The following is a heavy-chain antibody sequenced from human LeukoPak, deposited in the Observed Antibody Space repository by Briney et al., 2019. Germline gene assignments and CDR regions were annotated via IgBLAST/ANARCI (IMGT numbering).Heavy chain of an antibody. CDR1: GFTFSSYS. D-gene: IGHD3-3*01. CDR3: ARDLTIVGVVIQYGMDV. J-gene: IGHJ6*02. V-gene: IGHV3-21*01. Sequence: GGSLRLSCAASGFTFSSYSMNWVRQAPGKGLEWVSSISSSSSYIYYADSVKGRFTISRDNAKNSLYLQMNSLRAEDTAVYYCARDLTIVGVVIQYGMDVWGQGTTVTVSS. CDR2: ISSSSSYI.